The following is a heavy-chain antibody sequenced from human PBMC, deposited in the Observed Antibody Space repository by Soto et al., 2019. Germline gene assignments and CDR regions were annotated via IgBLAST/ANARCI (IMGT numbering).Heavy chain of an antibody. CDR1: GFSLSTSRMC. CDR2: IDWDDAK. CDR3: ARMIFGRSGEYHFDY. J-gene: IGHJ4*02. D-gene: IGHD3-3*01. Sequence: SGPTLVNPTQTLTLTCTFSGFSLSTSRMCVSWIRQPPGKALEWLARIDWDDAKYSNTSLKTRLTVSKDTSKTQVVLTMTNMDPVDTATYYCARMIFGRSGEYHFDYWGQGILVTVSS. V-gene: IGHV2-70*11.